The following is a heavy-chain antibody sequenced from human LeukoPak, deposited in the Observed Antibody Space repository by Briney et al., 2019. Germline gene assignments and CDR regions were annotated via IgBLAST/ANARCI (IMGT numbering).Heavy chain of an antibody. CDR1: GFTFSSYA. CDR2: ISGSGGST. D-gene: IGHD6-13*01. Sequence: GGSLRLSCAASGFTFSSYAMSWVRQAPGKGLEWVSGISGSGGSTYYADSVKGRFTISRDNSKNTLFLQMNSLRAEDTAVYYCAKVGSSSFPYYFDYWGQGTTVTVSS. CDR3: AKVGSSSFPYYFDY. V-gene: IGHV3-23*01. J-gene: IGHJ4*03.